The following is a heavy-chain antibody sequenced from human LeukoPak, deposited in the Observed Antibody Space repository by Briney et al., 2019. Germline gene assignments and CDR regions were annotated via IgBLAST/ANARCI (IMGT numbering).Heavy chain of an antibody. CDR1: GGSISSSSYY. J-gene: IGHJ6*03. CDR2: ISTSGST. CDR3: ASSHNYYDSYYYYMDV. Sequence: PSETLSLTCTVSGGSISSSSYYWGWIRQPAGKGLESIGHISTSGSTNYNPSLKSRVTISVDTSKNQFSLKLSSVTAADTAVYYCASSHNYYDSYYYYMDVWGKGTTVTISS. V-gene: IGHV4-61*09. D-gene: IGHD3-22*01.